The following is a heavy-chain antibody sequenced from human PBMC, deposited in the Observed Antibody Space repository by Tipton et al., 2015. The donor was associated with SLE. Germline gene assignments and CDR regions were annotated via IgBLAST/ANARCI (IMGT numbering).Heavy chain of an antibody. J-gene: IGHJ4*02. D-gene: IGHD6-19*01. CDR3: ATDLFRGYTSGWGPDY. Sequence: TCAVSGASIGSGGYSWNWMGQPPGKGLQWIGYIFHSGITYYNPSLKSRVTMSVDRSKNQFSRRLTSVTAADTAVYYCATDLFRGYTSGWGPDYWGQGTLVTVSS. CDR2: IFHSGIT. CDR1: GASIGSGGYS. V-gene: IGHV4-30-2*01.